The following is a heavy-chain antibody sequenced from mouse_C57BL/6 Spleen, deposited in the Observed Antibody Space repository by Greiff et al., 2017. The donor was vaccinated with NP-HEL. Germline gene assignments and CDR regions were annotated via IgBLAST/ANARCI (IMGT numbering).Heavy chain of an antibody. CDR3: ARDAGRRGYFDV. CDR2: SRNKANDYTT. J-gene: IGHJ1*03. V-gene: IGHV7-1*01. D-gene: IGHD3-3*01. CDR1: GFTFSDFY. Sequence: EVKLMESGGGLVQSGRSLRLSCATSGFTFSDFYMEWVRQAPGKGLEWIAASRNKANDYTTEYSASVKGRFIVSRDTSQSILYLQMNALRAEDTAIYYCARDAGRRGYFDVWGTGTTVTVSS.